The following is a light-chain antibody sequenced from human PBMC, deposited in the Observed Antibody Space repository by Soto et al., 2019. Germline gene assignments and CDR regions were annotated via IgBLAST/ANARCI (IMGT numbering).Light chain of an antibody. CDR2: GDS. J-gene: IGLJ1*01. Sequence: QAVVTQPPSVSGAPGQRVTISCTGSSSNIAAGYHVHWYQHLPGTAPKLLIYGDSNRPSGVPDRFSGSKSGTSASLAITGLQAEDEADYYCQSYDTSLSGYVFGTVTKLTVL. CDR3: QSYDTSLSGYV. V-gene: IGLV1-40*01. CDR1: SSNIAAGYH.